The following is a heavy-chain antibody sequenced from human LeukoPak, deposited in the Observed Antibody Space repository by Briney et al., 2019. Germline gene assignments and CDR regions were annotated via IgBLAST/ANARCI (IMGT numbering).Heavy chain of an antibody. Sequence: SETLSLTCAVYGGSFSSYYWGWIRQPPGKGLEWIGSIYYSGSTYYNPSLKSRVTISVDTSKNQFSLKLSSVTAADTAVYYCARHSYGSNWFDPWGQGTLVTVSS. CDR3: ARHSYGSNWFDP. CDR2: IYYSGST. CDR1: GGSFSSYY. D-gene: IGHD5-18*01. V-gene: IGHV4-39*07. J-gene: IGHJ5*02.